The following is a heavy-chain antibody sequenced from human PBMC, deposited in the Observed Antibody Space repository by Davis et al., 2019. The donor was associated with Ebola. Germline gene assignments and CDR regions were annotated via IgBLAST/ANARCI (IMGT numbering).Heavy chain of an antibody. V-gene: IGHV4-34*01. J-gene: IGHJ4*02. CDR1: GGSFSGYY. CDR3: ARGRRRAAPPGY. Sequence: GSLRLSCAVYGGSFSGYYWSWIRQPPGKGLEWIGEINHSGSTNYNPSLKSRVTISVDTSKNQFSLKLSSVTAADTAVYYCARGRRRAAPPGYWGQGTLVTVSS. D-gene: IGHD6-6*01. CDR2: INHSGST.